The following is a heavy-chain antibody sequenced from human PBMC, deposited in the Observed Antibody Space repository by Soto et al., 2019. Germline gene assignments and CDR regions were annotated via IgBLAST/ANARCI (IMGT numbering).Heavy chain of an antibody. CDR1: GFTFDSYT. CDR2: ISATTTYK. Sequence: GGSLRLSCTASGFTFDSYTMNWLRQAPGRGLEWVSSISATTTYKYYADSVEGRFTISRDNAKNSLYLQTNSLGAEDTAVYYCARGGTSKSGHLWYFDLWGRGTLVTVSS. D-gene: IGHD1-1*01. CDR3: ARGGTSKSGHLWYFDL. J-gene: IGHJ2*01. V-gene: IGHV3-21*01.